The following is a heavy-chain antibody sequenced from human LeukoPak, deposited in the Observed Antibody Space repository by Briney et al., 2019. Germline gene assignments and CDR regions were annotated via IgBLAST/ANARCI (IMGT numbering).Heavy chain of an antibody. CDR3: AKDTKILHYDILAGLGV. Sequence: GGSLRLSCEASGFTFDDYAMRWVRQAPGKGLEWVAGIIWICGSTGYADSVKGRFTISRDNAKNSLYLQMNSLRAEDTALYYCAKDTKILHYDILAGLGVWGQGTTVTVSS. CDR2: IIWICGST. J-gene: IGHJ6*01. V-gene: IGHV3-9*01. CDR1: GFTFDDYA. D-gene: IGHD3-9*01.